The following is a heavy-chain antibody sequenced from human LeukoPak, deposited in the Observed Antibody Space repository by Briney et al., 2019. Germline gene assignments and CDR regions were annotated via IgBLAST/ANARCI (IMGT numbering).Heavy chain of an antibody. CDR3: ARDAAYCGGDCPFDY. D-gene: IGHD2-21*02. CDR1: GGTFSSYA. V-gene: IGHV1-69*04. J-gene: IGHJ4*02. CDR2: IIPIFGIA. Sequence: SVKVSRKASGGTFSSYAISWVRQAPGQGLEWMGRIIPIFGIANYAQKFQGRVTITADKSTSTAYMELSSLRSEDTAVYYCARDAAYCGGDCPFDYWGQGTLVTVSS.